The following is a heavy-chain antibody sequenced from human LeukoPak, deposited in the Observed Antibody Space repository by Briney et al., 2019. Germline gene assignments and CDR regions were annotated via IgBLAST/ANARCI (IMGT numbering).Heavy chain of an antibody. CDR3: AKDASGFCSSSSCYTNDY. J-gene: IGHJ4*02. Sequence: GGSLRLSCAASGFTFSSYGMHWVRQAPGKGLEWVACIRYDGSNKYYADSVKGRFTISRDNSKNTLYLQMNSLRVEDTAVYYCAKDASGFCSSSSCYTNDYWGQGTLVTVSS. D-gene: IGHD2-2*02. V-gene: IGHV3-30*02. CDR1: GFTFSSYG. CDR2: IRYDGSNK.